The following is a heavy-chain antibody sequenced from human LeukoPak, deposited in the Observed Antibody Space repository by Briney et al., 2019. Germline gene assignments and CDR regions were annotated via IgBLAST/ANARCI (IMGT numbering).Heavy chain of an antibody. CDR3: ARERVDQDGMDV. D-gene: IGHD3-10*01. Sequence: PSETLSLTCTVSGGSISSGGYYWSWLRQHPGKGLEWIGYIYYSGSTYYNPSLKSRVTISVDTSKNQFSLKLSSVTAADTAVYYCARERVDQDGMDVWGQGTTVTVSS. J-gene: IGHJ6*02. V-gene: IGHV4-31*03. CDR1: GGSISSGGYY. CDR2: IYYSGST.